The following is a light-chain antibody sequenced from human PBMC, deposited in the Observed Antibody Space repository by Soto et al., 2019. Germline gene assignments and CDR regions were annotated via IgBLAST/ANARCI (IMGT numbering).Light chain of an antibody. J-gene: IGKJ1*01. Sequence: EIVMTQSPATLSVSPGERATLSYRASQSVSSNLAWYQQKPGQAPRLLIYGASIRATGIPARFSGSGSGTEFTLTISSLQSEDFAVYYCRQYNNWPPWTFGQGTKVDIK. V-gene: IGKV3D-15*01. CDR3: RQYNNWPPWT. CDR2: GAS. CDR1: QSVSSN.